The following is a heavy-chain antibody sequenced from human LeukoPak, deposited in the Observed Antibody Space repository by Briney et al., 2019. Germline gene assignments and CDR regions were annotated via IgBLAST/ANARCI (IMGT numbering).Heavy chain of an antibody. V-gene: IGHV3-30-3*01. J-gene: IGHJ3*02. CDR3: ARIMGWSSTPYAYDI. D-gene: IGHD6-13*01. CDR2: ILYDGSNK. CDR1: GFAFSSYA. Sequence: GGSLRLSCAASGFAFSSYAMHWVRQAPGKGLEWVAVILYDGSNKYYADSVKGRFTISRDNSKNTLYLQMNSLRAEDTAVYYCARIMGWSSTPYAYDIWGQGTMVTVSS.